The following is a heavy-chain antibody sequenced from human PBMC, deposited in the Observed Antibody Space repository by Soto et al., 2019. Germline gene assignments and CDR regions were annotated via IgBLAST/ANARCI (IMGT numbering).Heavy chain of an antibody. J-gene: IGHJ6*02. CDR3: ASLSGDFWSGYYPLLTMDYYYGMDV. Sequence: PSETLSLTCTVSGGSISSSSYYWGWIRHPPGKGLEWIGSIYYSGSTYYNPSLKSRVTISVDTSKSQFSLKLSSVTAADTAVYYCASLSGDFWSGYYPLLTMDYYYGMDVWGQGTTVTVSS. CDR1: GGSISSSSYY. D-gene: IGHD3-3*01. V-gene: IGHV4-39*01. CDR2: IYYSGST.